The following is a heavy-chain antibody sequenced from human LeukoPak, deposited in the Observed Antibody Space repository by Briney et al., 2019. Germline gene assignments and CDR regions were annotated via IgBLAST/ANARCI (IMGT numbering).Heavy chain of an antibody. CDR3: SRTVAVRGGPLYY. J-gene: IGHJ6*01. Sequence: ASVWDSCKPSGYTFTGSYIHWVCPTPGPGVEWMGQINHNSGETNSAQTFQGRVSLTTDTFISTAYMEMSRLRYDGTAVYYSSRTVAVRGGPLYY. V-gene: IGHV1-2*06. CDR2: INHNSGET. D-gene: IGHD6-19*01. CDR1: GYTFTGSY.